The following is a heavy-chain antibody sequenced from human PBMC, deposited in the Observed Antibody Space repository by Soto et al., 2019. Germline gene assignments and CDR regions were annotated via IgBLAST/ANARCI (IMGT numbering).Heavy chain of an antibody. V-gene: IGHV3-23*01. CDR1: AFAFKRYA. D-gene: IGHD2-8*01. J-gene: IGHJ4*02. CDR2: ISGSGGTT. Sequence: GGSLRLSCAASAFAFKRYAMSRVRQAPGGGLEWISAISGSGGTTYYADSVKGRFTISRDKSKNTLFLQMNNLKVEDTAVYYCAKDGSYFDNGGYFDYWGQGTLVTVSS. CDR3: AKDGSYFDNGGYFDY.